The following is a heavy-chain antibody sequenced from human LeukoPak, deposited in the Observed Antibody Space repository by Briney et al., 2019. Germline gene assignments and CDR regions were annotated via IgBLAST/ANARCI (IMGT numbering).Heavy chain of an antibody. CDR3: ASPLLGGAFDI. J-gene: IGHJ3*02. Sequence: SETLSLTCTVSGGSISSGGYYWSWTRQHPGKGLEWIGYIYYSGSTYYNPSLKSRVTISVDTSKNQFSLKLSSVTAADTAVYYCASPLLGGAFDIWGQGTMVTVSS. V-gene: IGHV4-31*03. CDR2: IYYSGST. D-gene: IGHD3-16*01. CDR1: GGSISSGGYY.